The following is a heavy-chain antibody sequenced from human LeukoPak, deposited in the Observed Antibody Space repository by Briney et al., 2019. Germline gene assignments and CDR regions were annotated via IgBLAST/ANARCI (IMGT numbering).Heavy chain of an antibody. CDR3: ARLEYSSSSGY. J-gene: IGHJ4*02. CDR1: GFTFSSYS. Sequence: GGSLRLSCAASGFTFSSYSMNWVRQAPDKGLEWVAVIWYDGSNKYYADSVKGRFTISRDNSKNTLYLQMYSLRAEDTAVYYCARLEYSSSSGYWGQGTLVTVSS. CDR2: IWYDGSNK. V-gene: IGHV3-33*08. D-gene: IGHD6-6*01.